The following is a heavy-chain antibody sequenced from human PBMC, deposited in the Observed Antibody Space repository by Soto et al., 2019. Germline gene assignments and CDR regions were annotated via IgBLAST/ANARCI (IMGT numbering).Heavy chain of an antibody. D-gene: IGHD3-16*01. J-gene: IGHJ5*02. CDR2: INPGNGNT. CDR1: GYSFTNYA. CDR3: AKEGGP. V-gene: IGHV1-3*01. Sequence: ASVKVSCKASGYSFTNYAMNWLRQAPGQRLEWMGWINPGNGNTKYSQKFEGRVSITRDTSATTVHMELSGLRSEDTALYYCAKEGGPWGQGTQVTVSS.